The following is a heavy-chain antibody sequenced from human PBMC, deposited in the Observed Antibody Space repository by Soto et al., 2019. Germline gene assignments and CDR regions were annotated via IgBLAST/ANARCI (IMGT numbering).Heavy chain of an antibody. D-gene: IGHD6-13*01. V-gene: IGHV1-46*01. CDR2: INPSGGST. Sequence: GASVKVSCKASGYTFTSYYMHRVRQAPGQGLEWMRIINPSGGSTSYAQKFQGRVTMTRDTSTSTVYMELSSLRSEDTAVYYCARDESMGAAAAGLYYYYYYGMDVWGQGTTVTVSS. CDR3: ARDESMGAAAAGLYYYYYYGMDV. J-gene: IGHJ6*02. CDR1: GYTFTSYY.